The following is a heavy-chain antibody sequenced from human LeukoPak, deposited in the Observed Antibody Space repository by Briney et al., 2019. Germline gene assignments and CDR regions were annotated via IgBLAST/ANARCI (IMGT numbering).Heavy chain of an antibody. Sequence: PGRSLRLSCAASGFTFSSYGMHWVRQAPGKGLEWVAVISYDGSNKYYADSVKGRFTISRDNSKNTLYLQMNSLRAEDTAVYYCAMKYYDGSGYYAPGYWGQGTVVTGPS. J-gene: IGHJ4*02. D-gene: IGHD3-22*01. CDR1: GFTFSSYG. CDR2: ISYDGSNK. V-gene: IGHV3-30*03. CDR3: AMKYYDGSGYYAPGY.